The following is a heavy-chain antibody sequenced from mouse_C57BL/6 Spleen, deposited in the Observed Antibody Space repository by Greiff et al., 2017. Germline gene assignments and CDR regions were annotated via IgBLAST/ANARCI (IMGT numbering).Heavy chain of an antibody. J-gene: IGHJ4*01. CDR1: GYTFTSYW. CDR2: IHPNSGST. CDR3: ARRRDNYDAMDY. V-gene: IGHV1-64*01. D-gene: IGHD1-3*01. Sequence: VQLHQPGAELVKPGASVKLSCKASGYTFTSYWMHWVKQRPGQGLEWIGMIHPNSGSTNYNEKFKGKATLTVDKSSSTAYMQLSSLTSEDSAVYYCARRRDNYDAMDYWGQGTSVTVSS.